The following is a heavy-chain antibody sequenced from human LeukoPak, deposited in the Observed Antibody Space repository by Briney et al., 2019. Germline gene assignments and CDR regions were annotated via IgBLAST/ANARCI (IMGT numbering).Heavy chain of an antibody. CDR1: GGTFSSYA. J-gene: IGHJ4*02. CDR3: ARGSSSSWYHWDYFDY. D-gene: IGHD6-13*01. Sequence: ASVKVSCKASGGTFSSYAISWVRQAPGQGLEWMGRIIPILGIANYAQKFQDRVTITADKSTSTAYMELSSLRSEDTAVYYCARGSSSSWYHWDYFDYWGQGTLVTVSS. V-gene: IGHV1-69*04. CDR2: IIPILGIA.